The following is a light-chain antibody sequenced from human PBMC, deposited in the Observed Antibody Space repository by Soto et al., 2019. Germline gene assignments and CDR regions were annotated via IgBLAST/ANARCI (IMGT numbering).Light chain of an antibody. CDR3: GTWDSSLSAVV. CDR2: DNN. Sequence: QSVLTQPPSVSAAPGQKVTISCSGSSSNVGNNYVSWYQQLPGTAPKLLIYDNNKRASGIPDRFSGSKSGTSTTLGITGLQTGDEGDYYCGTWDSSLSAVVFGGGTKLTVL. CDR1: SSNVGNNY. V-gene: IGLV1-51*01. J-gene: IGLJ3*02.